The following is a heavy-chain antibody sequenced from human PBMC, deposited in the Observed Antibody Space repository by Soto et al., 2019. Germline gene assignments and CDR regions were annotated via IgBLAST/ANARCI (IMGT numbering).Heavy chain of an antibody. Sequence: PSETLSLTCTVSGGSISSGGYYWSWIRQHPGKGLEWIGYIYYSGSTYYNPSLKSRVTISVDTSKNQFSLKLSSVTAADTAVYYCARALSSMVRGVIQTYYFDYWGQGTLVTVPQ. CDR3: ARALSSMVRGVIQTYYFDY. D-gene: IGHD3-10*01. V-gene: IGHV4-31*03. CDR2: IYYSGST. CDR1: GGSISSGGYY. J-gene: IGHJ4*02.